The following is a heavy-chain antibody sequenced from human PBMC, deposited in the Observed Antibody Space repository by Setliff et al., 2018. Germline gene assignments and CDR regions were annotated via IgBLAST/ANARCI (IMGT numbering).Heavy chain of an antibody. D-gene: IGHD3-16*02. CDR2: ISTYNGDT. J-gene: IGHJ3*01. Sequence: ASVKVSCKTSDYILTSYGLSWVRQAPGQGLDWMGWISTYNGDTTYTQNLQGRVTLTTDTSTTTAYMELRSLRSDDTAVYYCARDPLYRENLSRVFDFWGQGTMVTVSS. V-gene: IGHV1-18*01. CDR3: ARDPLYRENLSRVFDF. CDR1: DYILTSYG.